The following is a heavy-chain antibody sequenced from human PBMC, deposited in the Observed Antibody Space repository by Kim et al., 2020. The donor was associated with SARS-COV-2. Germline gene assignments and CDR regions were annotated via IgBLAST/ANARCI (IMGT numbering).Heavy chain of an antibody. CDR1: GFTFSSYW. V-gene: IGHV3-74*01. Sequence: GGSLRLSCAASGFTFSSYWMHWVRQAPGKGLVWVSRINSDGSSTSYADSVKGRFTISRDNAKNTLYLQMNSLRAEDTAVYYCARASYGSSTNYYYYGMDVWGQGTTVTVSS. CDR2: INSDGSST. CDR3: ARASYGSSTNYYYYGMDV. D-gene: IGHD5-18*01. J-gene: IGHJ6*02.